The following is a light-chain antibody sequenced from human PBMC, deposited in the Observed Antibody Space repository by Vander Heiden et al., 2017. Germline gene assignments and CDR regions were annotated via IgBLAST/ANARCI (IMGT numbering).Light chain of an antibody. CDR1: QDVSSY. V-gene: IGKV1-9*01. J-gene: IGKJ1*01. CDR3: LQLSSYPWT. CDR2: EVS. Sequence: DTQLTQSPSFLSASVGDRVTITCRASQDVSSYFAWYQQKPGKVPKLLIYEVSTLQAGVPSRFSGAGSGTEFTLTISSLQPEDFATYCYLQLSSYPWTFGQGTKVEIK.